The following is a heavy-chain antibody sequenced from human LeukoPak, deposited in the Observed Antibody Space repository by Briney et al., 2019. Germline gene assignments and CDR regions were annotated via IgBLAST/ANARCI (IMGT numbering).Heavy chain of an antibody. J-gene: IGHJ4*02. Sequence: SVKVSCKASGYTFTSYGISWVRQAPGQGLEWMGGIIPIFGTANYAQKFQGRVTITADESTSTAYMELSSLRSEDTAVYYCARQVGATTRPFDYWGQGTLVTVSS. CDR1: GYTFTSYG. V-gene: IGHV1-69*13. D-gene: IGHD1-26*01. CDR3: ARQVGATTRPFDY. CDR2: IIPIFGTA.